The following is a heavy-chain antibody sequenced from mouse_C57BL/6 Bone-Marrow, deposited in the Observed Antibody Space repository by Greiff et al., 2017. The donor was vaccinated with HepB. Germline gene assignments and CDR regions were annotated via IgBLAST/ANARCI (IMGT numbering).Heavy chain of an antibody. V-gene: IGHV1-76*01. CDR1: GYTFTDYY. CDR3: ARWGGYFDY. J-gene: IGHJ2*01. Sequence: QVHVKQSGAELVRPGASVKLSCKASGYTFTDYYINWVKQRPGQGLEWIARIYPGSGNTYYNEKFKGKATLTAEKSSSTAYMQLSSLTSEDSAVYFCARWGGYFDYWGQGTTLTVSS. CDR2: IYPGSGNT.